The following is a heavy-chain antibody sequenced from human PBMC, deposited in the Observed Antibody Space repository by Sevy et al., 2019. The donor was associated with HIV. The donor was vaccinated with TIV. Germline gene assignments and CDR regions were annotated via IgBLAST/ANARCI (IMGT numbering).Heavy chain of an antibody. CDR3: ATDIVVEVAATPSLGYYYYYGMDV. D-gene: IGHD2-15*01. CDR2: ISYDGSNK. V-gene: IGHV3-30-3*01. Sequence: GGSLRLSCAASGFTFSSYAMHWVRQAPGKGLEWVAVISYDGSNKYYADSVKGRFTISRENSKNTLYLQMNSLRDGDTAVYYCATDIVVEVAATPSLGYYYYYGMDVWGQGTTVTVSS. J-gene: IGHJ6*02. CDR1: GFTFSSYA.